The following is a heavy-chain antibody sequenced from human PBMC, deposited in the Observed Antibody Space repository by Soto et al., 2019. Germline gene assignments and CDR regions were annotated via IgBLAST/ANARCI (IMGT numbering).Heavy chain of an antibody. V-gene: IGHV5-10-1*01. CDR1: GYSFTSYW. CDR2: IDPSDSYT. D-gene: IGHD5-12*01. J-gene: IGHJ6*02. CDR3: ARLRIYEYYYYGMDV. Sequence: GESLKISCKGSGYSFTSYWISWVRQMPGKGLEWMGRIDPSDSYTNYSPSFQGHVTISADKSISTAYLQWSSLKASDTAMYYCARLRIYEYYYYGMDVWGQGTTVTVS.